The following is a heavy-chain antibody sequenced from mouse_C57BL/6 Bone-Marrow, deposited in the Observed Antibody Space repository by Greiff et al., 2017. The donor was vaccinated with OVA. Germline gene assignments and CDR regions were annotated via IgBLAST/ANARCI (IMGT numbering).Heavy chain of an antibody. V-gene: IGHV5-4*01. CDR3: ARDPYGSSPHPYYYAMDY. D-gene: IGHD1-1*01. Sequence: EVKLQESGGGLVKPGGSLKLSCAASGFTFSSYAMSWVRQTPEKRLEWVATISDGGSYTYYPDNVKGRFTISRDNAKNNLYLQMSHLKSEDTAMYYCARDPYGSSPHPYYYAMDYWGQGTSVTVSS. CDR1: GFTFSSYA. J-gene: IGHJ4*01. CDR2: ISDGGSYT.